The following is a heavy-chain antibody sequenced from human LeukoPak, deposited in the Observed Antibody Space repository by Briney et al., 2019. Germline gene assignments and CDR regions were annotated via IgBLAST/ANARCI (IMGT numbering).Heavy chain of an antibody. CDR1: GFTFSSYA. Sequence: GGSLRLSCAASGFTFSSYAMSWVRQAPGKGLEWVSAISGSGGSTYYADSVKGRFTISRDNSKNTLHLQMNSLRAEDTAVYYCAKSRYDSSGLMDYWGQGTLVTVSS. J-gene: IGHJ4*02. V-gene: IGHV3-23*01. CDR2: ISGSGGST. CDR3: AKSRYDSSGLMDY. D-gene: IGHD3-22*01.